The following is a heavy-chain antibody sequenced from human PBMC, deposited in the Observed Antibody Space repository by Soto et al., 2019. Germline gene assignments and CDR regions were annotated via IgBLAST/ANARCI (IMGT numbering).Heavy chain of an antibody. V-gene: IGHV1-2*04. J-gene: IGHJ4*02. Sequence: QVQLVQSGAEVKKPGASVKVSCKASGYTFTGYYMHWVRQAPGQGLEWMGWINPNSGGTNYAQKFQGWDTMTRDTSIRTAYMELSRLRSDDTAVYYCARDSRSTVTTSGSYFDYWGQGALVTVSS. D-gene: IGHD4-17*01. CDR2: INPNSGGT. CDR3: ARDSRSTVTTSGSYFDY. CDR1: GYTFTGYY.